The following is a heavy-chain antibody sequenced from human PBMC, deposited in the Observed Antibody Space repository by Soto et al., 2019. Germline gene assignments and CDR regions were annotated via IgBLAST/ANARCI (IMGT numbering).Heavy chain of an antibody. V-gene: IGHV3-33*01. CDR3: ARGLQSLFDY. J-gene: IGHJ4*02. CDR1: GFTFSNYG. CDR2: IWYDGNNK. Sequence: QVQLVESGGGVVQPGGSLRLSCAASGFTFSNYGMHWVRQAPGKGLEWVAVIWYDGNNKYYADSVKGRFTISRDNSNNTLYVQITSLRDEDTAVYYCARGLQSLFDYWGQGTLVTVSS.